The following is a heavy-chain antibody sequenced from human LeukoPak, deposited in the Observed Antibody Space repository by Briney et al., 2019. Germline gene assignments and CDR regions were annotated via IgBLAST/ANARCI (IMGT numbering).Heavy chain of an antibody. D-gene: IGHD2-15*01. CDR2: IYYSGST. CDR3: ARSVGYCSGGSCYAGIFDY. J-gene: IGHJ4*02. V-gene: IGHV4-39*07. Sequence: SETLSLTCTVSGGSISSSSYYWGWIRQPPGKGLEWIGSIYYSGSTYYNPSLKSRVTISVDTSKNQFSLKLSSVTAADTAVYYCARSVGYCSGGSCYAGIFDYRGQGTLVTVSS. CDR1: GGSISSSSYY.